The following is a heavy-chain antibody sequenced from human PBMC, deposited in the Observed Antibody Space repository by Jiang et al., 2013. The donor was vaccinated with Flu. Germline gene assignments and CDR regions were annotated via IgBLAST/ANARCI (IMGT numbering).Heavy chain of an antibody. CDR2: IYPGDSDT. CDR3: ARGPVLVGVSLFVVPAFDI. Sequence: MPGKGLEWMGIIYPGDSDTRYSPSFQGQVTISADKSISTAYLQWSSLKASDTAMYYCARGPVLVGVSLFVVPAFDIWGQGTMVTVSS. D-gene: IGHD3-22*01. V-gene: IGHV5-51*01. J-gene: IGHJ3*02.